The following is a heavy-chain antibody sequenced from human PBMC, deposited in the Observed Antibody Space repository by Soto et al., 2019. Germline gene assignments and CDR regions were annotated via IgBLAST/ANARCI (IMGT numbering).Heavy chain of an antibody. J-gene: IGHJ6*02. CDR3: ARDKGSDSVTIFGVVIKGYYYYYYGMDV. Sequence: GASVKVSCKASGYTFTSYGISWVRQAPGQGLEWMGWISAYNGNTNYAQKLQGRVTMTTDTSTSTAYMELRSLRSDDTAVYYCARDKGSDSVTIFGVVIKGYYYYYYGMDVWGQGTTGTVSS. D-gene: IGHD3-3*01. CDR1: GYTFTSYG. CDR2: ISAYNGNT. V-gene: IGHV1-18*04.